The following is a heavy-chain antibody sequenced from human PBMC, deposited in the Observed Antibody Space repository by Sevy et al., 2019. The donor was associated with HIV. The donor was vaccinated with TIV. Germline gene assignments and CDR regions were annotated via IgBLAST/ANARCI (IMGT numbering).Heavy chain of an antibody. V-gene: IGHV1-24*01. CDR2: FDPEDGDPEDGKT. J-gene: IGHJ4*02. CDR3: ATTKDYYDSSGYPFDD. D-gene: IGHD3-22*01. Sequence: ASVKVSCKVSGYSLTKLAMHWVRQAPGKGPEWLGTFDPEDGDPEDGKTIYAQKFQDRVIMTEDTCTDTAYMELSSLTSEDTAMYYCATTKDYYDSSGYPFDDWGQGTLVTVSS. CDR1: GYSLTKLA.